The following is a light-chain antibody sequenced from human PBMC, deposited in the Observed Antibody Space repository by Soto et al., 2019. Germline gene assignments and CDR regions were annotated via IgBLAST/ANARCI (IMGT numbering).Light chain of an antibody. Sequence: DILMTQSPSSLSASVGDRVTISCRASQGIGKYLAWYQQNPGKSPKLLLYAASTLQSGAPSRFSGSGSGTEFALNISGLQPEDVATYYCHNYNSAPWTFGQGTKVEIK. CDR3: HNYNSAPWT. V-gene: IGKV1-27*01. J-gene: IGKJ1*01. CDR1: QGIGKY. CDR2: AAS.